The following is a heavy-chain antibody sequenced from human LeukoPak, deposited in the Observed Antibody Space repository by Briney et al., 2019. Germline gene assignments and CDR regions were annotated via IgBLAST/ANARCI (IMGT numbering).Heavy chain of an antibody. J-gene: IGHJ3*02. CDR2: IYYSGST. CDR1: GGSISSSSYY. CDR3: ARLPFSGYYDSSGYYPDAFDI. D-gene: IGHD3-22*01. Sequence: TASETLSLTCTVSGGSISSSSYYWGWIRQPPGKGLEWIGSIYYSGSTYYNPSLKSRVTISVDTSKNQFSLKLSSVTAADTAVYYCARLPFSGYYDSSGYYPDAFDIWGQGTMVTVSS. V-gene: IGHV4-39*01.